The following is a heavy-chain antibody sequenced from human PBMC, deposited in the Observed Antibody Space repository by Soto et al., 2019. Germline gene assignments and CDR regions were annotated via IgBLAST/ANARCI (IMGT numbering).Heavy chain of an antibody. CDR2: IYYSGST. V-gene: IGHV4-59*01. J-gene: IGHJ3*02. Sequence: QVQLQESGPGLVKPSETLSLTCTVSGGSISSYYWSWIRQPPGKGLEWIGYIYYSGSTNYNPSLKSRVTISVDTSKNQFSLKLSSVTAADTAVYYCARGDGDYGDSDAFDIWGQGTMVTVSS. D-gene: IGHD4-17*01. CDR3: ARGDGDYGDSDAFDI. CDR1: GGSISSYY.